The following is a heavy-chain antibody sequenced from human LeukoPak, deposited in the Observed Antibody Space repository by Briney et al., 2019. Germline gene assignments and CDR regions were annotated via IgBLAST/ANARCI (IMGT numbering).Heavy chain of an antibody. J-gene: IGHJ4*02. CDR2: AQNSGTT. Sequence: SETLFLTCAGSGFSIRRGYFWGWSEKPPGGLMERIGTAQNSGTTYYSPSLKSRVTISVDSSKTQFSLKLSSVTAADTVVYYCARLRRYCDNINCYPFDYWGQGTLVTVSS. CDR3: ARLRRYCDNINCYPFDY. V-gene: IGHV4-38-2*01. D-gene: IGHD2/OR15-2a*01. CDR1: GFSIRRGYF.